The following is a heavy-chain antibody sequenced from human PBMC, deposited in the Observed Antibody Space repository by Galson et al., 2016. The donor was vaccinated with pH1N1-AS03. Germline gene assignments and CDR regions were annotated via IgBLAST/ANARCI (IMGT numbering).Heavy chain of an antibody. CDR1: GFTFSSYA. J-gene: IGHJ4*02. CDR2: ISGSGST. D-gene: IGHD3-3*01. Sequence: SLRLSCAASGFTFSSYAMTWVRQAPGKGLEWVSSISGSGSTYYADSVKGRFTISRDNSKDTLSLQMDSLRAEDTAVYYCAKDNDQSTIFGVVIPSLDYWGQGTLVTVSS. CDR3: AKDNDQSTIFGVVIPSLDY. V-gene: IGHV3-23*01.